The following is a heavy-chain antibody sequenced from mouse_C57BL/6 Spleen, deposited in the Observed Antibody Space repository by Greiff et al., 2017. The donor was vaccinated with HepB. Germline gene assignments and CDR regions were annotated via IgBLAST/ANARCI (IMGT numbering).Heavy chain of an antibody. J-gene: IGHJ3*01. CDR2: ISYDGSN. CDR1: GYSITSGYY. Sequence: EVQLQQSGPGLVKPSQSLSLTCSVTGYSITSGYYWNWIRQFPGNKLEWMGYISYDGSNNYNPSLKNRISITRDTSKNQLFLKLNSVTTEDTATYYCAREVYYDYDPGFAYWGQGTLVTVSA. V-gene: IGHV3-6*01. D-gene: IGHD2-4*01. CDR3: AREVYYDYDPGFAY.